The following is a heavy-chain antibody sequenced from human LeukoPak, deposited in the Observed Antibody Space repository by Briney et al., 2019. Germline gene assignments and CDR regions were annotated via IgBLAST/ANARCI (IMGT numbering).Heavy chain of an antibody. J-gene: IGHJ4*02. CDR3: ASGGVGGALDY. Sequence: SVKVSCKASGYTFTGYYMHWVRQAPGQGLEWMGGIIPIFGTANYAQKFQGRVTITADESTSTAYMELSSLRSEDTAVYYCASGGVGGALDYWGQGTLVTVSS. D-gene: IGHD3-16*01. CDR2: IIPIFGTA. CDR1: GYTFTGYY. V-gene: IGHV1-69*13.